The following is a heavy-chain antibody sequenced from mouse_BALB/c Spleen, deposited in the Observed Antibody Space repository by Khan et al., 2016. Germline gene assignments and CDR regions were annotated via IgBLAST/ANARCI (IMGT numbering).Heavy chain of an antibody. Sequence: EVELVESGGGLVKPGGSLKLSCAASGFAFSSYDMSWVRQTPEKRLEWVAYISSGGGSTYYPDTVKGRFTISRDNAKNTLYLQMSSLKSEDTAMYYGAIQCYANYCYYAMDYWGQGTSVTVSS. CDR1: GFAFSSYD. CDR2: ISSGGGST. V-gene: IGHV5-12-1*01. CDR3: AIQCYANYCYYAMDY. J-gene: IGHJ4*01. D-gene: IGHD2-1*01.